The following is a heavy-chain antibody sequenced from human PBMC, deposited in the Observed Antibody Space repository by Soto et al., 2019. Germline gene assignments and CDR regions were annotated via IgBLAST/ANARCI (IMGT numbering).Heavy chain of an antibody. J-gene: IGHJ6*02. CDR1: GYSFTIYW. Sequence: GESLKISCNGSGYSFTIYWISWVLQMPGKGLDWMWRIDPSDSYTNYSPSFQGHVTISADKSIGTAYLQWSSLKASDTAMYYCARYDYGSGSSISYYYYGMDVWGQGTTVTVSS. CDR3: ARYDYGSGSSISYYYYGMDV. D-gene: IGHD3-10*01. CDR2: IDPSDSYT. V-gene: IGHV5-10-1*01.